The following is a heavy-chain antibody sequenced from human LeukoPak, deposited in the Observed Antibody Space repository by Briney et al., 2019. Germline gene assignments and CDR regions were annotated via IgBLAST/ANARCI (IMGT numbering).Heavy chain of an antibody. V-gene: IGHV3-43*02. CDR3: AKESGKFDY. Sequence: GGSLTLSCVASGXNFDDSAMHWVRQAPGKGLEWVFLISADGGSTFSANSVKGRFSISRDNSKNSLYLQMNSLRSEDTAMYYCAKESGKFDYWGQGTLVAVSS. CDR2: ISADGGST. CDR1: GXNFDDSA. J-gene: IGHJ4*02.